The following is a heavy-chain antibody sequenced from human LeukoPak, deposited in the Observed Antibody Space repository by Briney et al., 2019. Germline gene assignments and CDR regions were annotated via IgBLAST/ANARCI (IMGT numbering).Heavy chain of an antibody. CDR3: ARAKYSRGAFDI. Sequence: SETLSLTCTVSGGSISSISYYWGWMRQPPGKGLEWIGSIYNSGSTYYNPSFKSRVTISVDTSKNQFSLNLYSLTAADTAVYYCARAKYSRGAFDIWGQGTMVTLSS. CDR2: IYNSGST. J-gene: IGHJ3*02. CDR1: GGSISSISYY. D-gene: IGHD5-18*01. V-gene: IGHV4-39*01.